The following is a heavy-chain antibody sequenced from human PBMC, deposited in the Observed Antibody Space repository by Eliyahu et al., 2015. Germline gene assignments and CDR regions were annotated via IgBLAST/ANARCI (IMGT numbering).Heavy chain of an antibody. CDR1: GFTFSRYD. V-gene: IGHV3-30*03. D-gene: IGHD6-13*01. J-gene: IGHJ4*02. CDR3: ARDRAAAGQLDY. Sequence: QVQLVESGGGVVQPGRSLRLSCAASGFTFSRYDMHWVRQAPGKGVEWVAVISYDGSKKNYADSVKGRLTVSRDNSKNMVYLQMNSLRAEDTAVYYCARDRAAAGQLDYWGQGTLVTVSS. CDR2: ISYDGSKK.